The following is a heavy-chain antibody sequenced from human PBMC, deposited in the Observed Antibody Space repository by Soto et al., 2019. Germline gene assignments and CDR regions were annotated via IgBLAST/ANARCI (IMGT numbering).Heavy chain of an antibody. CDR1: GFTFDDYA. CDR3: AKAGFWSGYYSIVDY. Sequence: EVQLVESGGGLVQPGRSLRLSCAASGFTFDDYAMHWVRQAPGKGLEWVSGISWNSGSIGYADSVKGRFTISRDNAKNALCLQMTSLRAEDTAWYYCAKAGFWSGYYSIVDYWGQGTLVTVSS. J-gene: IGHJ4*02. D-gene: IGHD3-3*01. V-gene: IGHV3-9*01. CDR2: ISWNSGSI.